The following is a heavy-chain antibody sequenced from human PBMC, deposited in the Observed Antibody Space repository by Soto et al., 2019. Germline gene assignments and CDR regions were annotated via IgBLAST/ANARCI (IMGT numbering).Heavy chain of an antibody. CDR3: ARNGPNSSGGGGWLDP. D-gene: IGHD6-19*01. J-gene: IGHJ5*02. CDR1: GGSISSGGYY. V-gene: IGHV4-31*03. Sequence: QVQLQESGPGLVKPSQTLSLTCTVSGGSISSGGYYWSWIRQHPGKGLEWIGYIYYSGSTYYNPSLKRRVTISVDPSKNQLSLKLSSVTAADTAVYYCARNGPNSSGGGGWLDPWGQGTLVTVSS. CDR2: IYYSGST.